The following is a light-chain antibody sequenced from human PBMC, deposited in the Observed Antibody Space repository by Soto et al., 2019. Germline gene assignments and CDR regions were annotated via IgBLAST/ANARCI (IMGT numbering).Light chain of an antibody. J-gene: IGKJ2*03. CDR3: QQSLITQYS. CDR1: QSLLHSNGYNY. CDR2: LGP. V-gene: IGKV2-28*01. Sequence: DIVMTQSPLSLPVTPGEPASISCRSSQSLLHSNGYNYLDWYLQKPGQSPQLLIYLGPNRSSGVPDRFSGSGSGTDFTLTISSLQPEDFATYYCQQSLITQYSFGQGTKVDIK.